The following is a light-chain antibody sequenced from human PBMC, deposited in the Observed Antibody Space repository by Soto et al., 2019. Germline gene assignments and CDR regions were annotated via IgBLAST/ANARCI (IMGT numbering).Light chain of an antibody. CDR3: QHYGDSPPEYT. J-gene: IGKJ3*01. CDR1: QSVSSSF. V-gene: IGKV3-20*01. CDR2: GAS. Sequence: EIVFTQSPGTLSLSPGEIATLSCRASQSVSSSFLAWYHQRPGQAPRLLIFGASYRATGIPDRFSGSGSGTDFTLTISRLEPEDFAVYYCQHYGDSPPEYTFGPGTNVDSK.